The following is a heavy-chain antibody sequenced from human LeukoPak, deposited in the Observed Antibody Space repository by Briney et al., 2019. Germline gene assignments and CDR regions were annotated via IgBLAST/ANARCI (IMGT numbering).Heavy chain of an antibody. CDR1: GFTFSDHY. CDR3: ARARYSANDYSDY. D-gene: IGHD1-26*01. CDR2: IRNKANSYTT. Sequence: GGSLRLSCAASGFTFSDHYMDWVRQAPGKGLEWVGRIRNKANSYTTEYAASVRGRLTISRDDSKNSLYLQMSSLKTEDTALYYCARARYSANDYSDYWGQGTLVTVPS. V-gene: IGHV3-72*01. J-gene: IGHJ4*02.